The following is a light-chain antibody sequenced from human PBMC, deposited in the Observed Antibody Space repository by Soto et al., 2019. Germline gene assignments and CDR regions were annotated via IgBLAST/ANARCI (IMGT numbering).Light chain of an antibody. J-gene: IGKJ4*01. Sequence: EIVLTQSPDTLSLSPGERATLSCRASQSVPNSRLAWYQHTNGQPPRILIYDTSTRATGVPARFSGSRSGPEFTLTINSLQSEDFEIYYCQPYNNWPLTFGGGTKVDIK. CDR1: QSVPNSR. CDR3: QPYNNWPLT. CDR2: DTS. V-gene: IGKV3-15*01.